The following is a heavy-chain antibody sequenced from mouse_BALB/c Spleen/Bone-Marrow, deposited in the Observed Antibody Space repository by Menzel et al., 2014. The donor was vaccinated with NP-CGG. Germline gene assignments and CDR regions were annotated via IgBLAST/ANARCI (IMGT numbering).Heavy chain of an antibody. CDR3: ARSDGYRDMDY. CDR2: IYPGDGDT. J-gene: IGHJ4*01. V-gene: IGHV1-82*01. CDR1: GYAFSSSW. Sequence: QVQLQHPEPELVKPGASVKISCKASGYAFSSSWMNWVKQRPGQGLEWIGRIYPGDGDTKYNGKFKGKATLTADKSSSTAYMQLSSLTSVDSAVYFCARSDGYRDMDYWGQGTSVTVSS. D-gene: IGHD2-3*01.